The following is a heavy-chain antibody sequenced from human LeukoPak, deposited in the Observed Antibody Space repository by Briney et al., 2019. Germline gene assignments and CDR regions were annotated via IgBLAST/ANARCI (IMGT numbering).Heavy chain of an antibody. CDR1: GFTFSDDY. CDR3: TTAGGYSGYDYVRGSYYFDY. V-gene: IGHV3-15*01. Sequence: GGSLRLSCAASGFTFSDDYMSWIRQAPGKGLEWVGRIKSKTDGGTTDYAAPVKGRFTISRDDSKNTLYLQMNSLKTEDTAVYYCTTAGGYSGYDYVRGSYYFDYWGQGTLVTVSS. J-gene: IGHJ4*02. D-gene: IGHD5-12*01. CDR2: IKSKTDGGTT.